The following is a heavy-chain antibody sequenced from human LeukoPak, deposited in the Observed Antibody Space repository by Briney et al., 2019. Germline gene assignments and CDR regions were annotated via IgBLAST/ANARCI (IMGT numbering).Heavy chain of an antibody. J-gene: IGHJ4*02. CDR3: AGPDELSSGWSFDY. Sequence: ASVKVSCTASGYTFTSYYMHWVRQAPGQRLEWMGWIITGNGNTKYSQRFHGRVTFTTDTSASTTYMELSSLRSEDTAVYYCAGPDELSSGWSFDYWGQGTLVTVSS. CDR2: IITGNGNT. CDR1: GYTFTSYY. D-gene: IGHD6-19*01. V-gene: IGHV1-3*04.